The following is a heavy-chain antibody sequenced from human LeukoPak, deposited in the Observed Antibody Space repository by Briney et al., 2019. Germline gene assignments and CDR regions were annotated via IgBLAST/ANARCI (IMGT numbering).Heavy chain of an antibody. J-gene: IGHJ6*03. D-gene: IGHD3-3*01. CDR2: IIPIFGTA. CDR1: GGTFSSYA. V-gene: IGHV1-69*06. CDR3: ARVLGFYNYYYYMDV. Sequence: ASVKVSCKASGGTFSSYAISWVRQAPGQGLEWMGGIIPIFGTANYAQKFQGRVTITADKSTSTAYMELSSLRSEDTAVYYCARVLGFYNYYYYMDVWGKGTTVTVSS.